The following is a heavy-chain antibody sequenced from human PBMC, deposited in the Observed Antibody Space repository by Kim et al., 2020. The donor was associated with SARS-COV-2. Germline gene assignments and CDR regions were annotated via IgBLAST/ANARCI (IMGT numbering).Heavy chain of an antibody. Sequence: ASVKVSCKASGYTFTSYAMHWVRQAPGQRLEWMGGINAGNGNTKYSQKFQGRVTITRDTSASTAYMELGSLRSEDTAVYYCARVLHVQGVQTDRGRGVWFDPWGQGTLVTVSS. J-gene: IGHJ5*02. CDR1: GYTFTSYA. CDR2: INAGNGNT. V-gene: IGHV1-3*01. D-gene: IGHD2-15*01. CDR3: ARVLHVQGVQTDRGRGVWFDP.